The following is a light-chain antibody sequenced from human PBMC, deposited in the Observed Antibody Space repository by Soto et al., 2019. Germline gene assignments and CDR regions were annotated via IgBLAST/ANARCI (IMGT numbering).Light chain of an antibody. Sequence: DIQMTQSPSAMSASVGDRVTITCRASQDINNYLAWFQQKPGKVPKRLIYGASSLQSGVPSRFSGSGSGTEFTLTISSLQPEDFATYYCLQHRSYPLTFGGGTKV. CDR1: QDINNY. CDR3: LQHRSYPLT. J-gene: IGKJ4*01. V-gene: IGKV1-17*03. CDR2: GAS.